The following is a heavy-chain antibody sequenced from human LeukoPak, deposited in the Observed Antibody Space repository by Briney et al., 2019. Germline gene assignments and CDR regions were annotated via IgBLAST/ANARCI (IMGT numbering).Heavy chain of an antibody. CDR1: GFTFSSYW. Sequence: GGSLRLSCAASGFTFSSYWMSWVRQAPGKGLEWLANIKYDVSEIHYVDSVKGRFTISRDNAENSLYLQMNSLRAEDTAVYYCAREATYNYAYALDYWGQGTLVTVSS. CDR3: AREATYNYAYALDY. CDR2: IKYDVSEI. D-gene: IGHD5-18*01. V-gene: IGHV3-7*01. J-gene: IGHJ4*02.